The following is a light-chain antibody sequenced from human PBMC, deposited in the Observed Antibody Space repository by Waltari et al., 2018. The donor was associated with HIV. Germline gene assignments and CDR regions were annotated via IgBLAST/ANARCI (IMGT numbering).Light chain of an antibody. CDR2: RNN. CDR1: SSNIGSNY. CDR3: AAWDDSLSGWV. J-gene: IGLJ3*02. V-gene: IGLV1-47*01. Sequence: QSVLTQPPSASGTPGQRVTISCSGSSSNIGSNYVYWYQQLPGTAPKLLIYRNNRRPSGVPGRFSGSKSGTSASLAISGLRSEEEAVYYCAAWDDSLSGWVFGGGTKLTVL.